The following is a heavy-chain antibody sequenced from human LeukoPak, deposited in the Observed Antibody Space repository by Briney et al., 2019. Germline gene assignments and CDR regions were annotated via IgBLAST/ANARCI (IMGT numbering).Heavy chain of an antibody. Sequence: SVKVSCKASGGTFSSYAISWVRQAPGQGLEWMGRIIPILGIANYAQKFQGRVTIAADKSTSTAYMELSSLRSEDTAVYYCARDPRATGAFDIWGQGTMVTVSS. CDR2: IIPILGIA. V-gene: IGHV1-69*04. D-gene: IGHD1-26*01. J-gene: IGHJ3*02. CDR1: GGTFSSYA. CDR3: ARDPRATGAFDI.